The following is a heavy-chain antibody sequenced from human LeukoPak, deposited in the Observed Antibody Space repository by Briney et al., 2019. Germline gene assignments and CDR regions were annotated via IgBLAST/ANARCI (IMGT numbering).Heavy chain of an antibody. CDR1: GYTFTTYH. Sequence: ASVKVSCKASGYTFTTYHINWVRQATGQRLEWMGWMNPNSGDTGYAQKFQGRVTITRDTSITTAYMELSSLRSEDTAVYYCARARGGDSLFDYWGQGTLVTVSS. V-gene: IGHV1-8*03. CDR2: MNPNSGDT. J-gene: IGHJ4*02. CDR3: ARARGGDSLFDY. D-gene: IGHD2-21*02.